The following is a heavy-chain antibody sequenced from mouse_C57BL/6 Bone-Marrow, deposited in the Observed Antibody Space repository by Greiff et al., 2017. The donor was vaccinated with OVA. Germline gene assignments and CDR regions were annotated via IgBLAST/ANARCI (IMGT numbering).Heavy chain of an antibody. CDR1: GYTFTSYT. CDR2: INPSSGYT. D-gene: IGHD1-1*02. V-gene: IGHV1-4*01. J-gene: IGHJ2*01. CDR3: AAMWSKDY. Sequence: QVQLKQSGAELARPGASVKMSCKASGYTFTSYTMHWVKQRPGQGLEWIGYINPSSGYTKYNQKFKDKATLTADKSSSTAYMQLSSQTSEDSSVYYCAAMWSKDYWGQGTTLTVSS.